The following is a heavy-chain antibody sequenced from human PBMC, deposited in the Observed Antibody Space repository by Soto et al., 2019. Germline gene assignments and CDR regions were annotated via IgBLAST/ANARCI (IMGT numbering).Heavy chain of an antibody. CDR2: INPSGAGT. D-gene: IGHD2-8*02. CDR1: GYLFTAHN. Sequence: QVQLVQSGAEVRTPGASVKVTCKTSGYLFTAHNMHWVRQAPGQGLEWMGIINPSGAGTTYAQKFQGRITMTRDASTSTGSMEVNSLRSEDTAIYYCARDWGFWTGPYGADVWGQGTTVTVSS. J-gene: IGHJ6*02. CDR3: ARDWGFWTGPYGADV. V-gene: IGHV1-46*01.